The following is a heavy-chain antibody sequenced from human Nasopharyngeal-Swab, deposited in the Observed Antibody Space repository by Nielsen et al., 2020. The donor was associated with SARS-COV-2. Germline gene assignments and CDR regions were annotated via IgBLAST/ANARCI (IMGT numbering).Heavy chain of an antibody. D-gene: IGHD5-18*01. CDR1: GYTFTGYY. CDR2: INPNSGGT. V-gene: IGHV1-2*06. CDR3: ASTDTAMERSPFDP. J-gene: IGHJ5*02. Sequence: ALVKVSCKASGYTFTGYYMHWVRQAPGQGLEWMGRINPNSGGTNYAQKFQGRVTMTRDTSISTAYMELSRLRSDDTAVYYCASTDTAMERSPFDPWGQGTLVTVSS.